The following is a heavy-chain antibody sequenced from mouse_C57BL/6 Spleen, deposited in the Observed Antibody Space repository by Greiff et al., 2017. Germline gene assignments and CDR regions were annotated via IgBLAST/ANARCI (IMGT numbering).Heavy chain of an antibody. Sequence: EVKLVESGGGLVQPGGSLSLSCAASGFTFTDYYMSWVRQPPGKALEWLGFIRNKANGYTTEYSASVKGRFTISRDNSQSILYLQMNALRAEDSATYYCARSSDSSGYVAWFAYWGQGTLVTVSA. CDR2: IRNKANGYTT. J-gene: IGHJ3*01. CDR3: ARSSDSSGYVAWFAY. D-gene: IGHD3-2*02. V-gene: IGHV7-3*01. CDR1: GFTFTDYY.